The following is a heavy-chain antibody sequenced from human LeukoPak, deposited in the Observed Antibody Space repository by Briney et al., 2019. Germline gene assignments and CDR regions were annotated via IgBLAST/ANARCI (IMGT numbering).Heavy chain of an antibody. D-gene: IGHD3-3*01. Sequence: GGSLTLSCAASGFTFSSYAMSWVRQAPGKGLEWVSAISGSGGSTYYADSVKGRFTISRDNSKNTLYLQMNSLRAEDTAVYYCAKDDYDFWSGYLTAPYYFDYWGQGTLVTVSS. J-gene: IGHJ4*02. CDR2: ISGSGGST. CDR1: GFTFSSYA. CDR3: AKDDYDFWSGYLTAPYYFDY. V-gene: IGHV3-23*01.